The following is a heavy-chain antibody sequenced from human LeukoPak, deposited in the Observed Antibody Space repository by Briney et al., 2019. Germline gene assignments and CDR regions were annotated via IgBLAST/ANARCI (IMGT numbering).Heavy chain of an antibody. CDR2: INHSGST. CDR1: GGSFSGYY. Sequence: KSSETLSLTCAVYGGSFSGYYWSWIRQPPGKGLEWIGEINHSGSTNYNPSLKSRVTISVDTSKNQFSLKLSSVTAADTAVYYCASNTATVFDYWGQGALVTVSS. CDR3: ASNTATVFDY. J-gene: IGHJ4*02. D-gene: IGHD2-21*02. V-gene: IGHV4-34*01.